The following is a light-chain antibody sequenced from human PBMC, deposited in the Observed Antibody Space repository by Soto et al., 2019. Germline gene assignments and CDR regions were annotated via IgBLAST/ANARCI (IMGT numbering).Light chain of an antibody. J-gene: IGLJ2*01. CDR1: SSNIGNNA. CDR3: AAWDDTLSGPV. CDR2: SNN. V-gene: IGLV1-44*01. Sequence: QSVLTQPPSASEAPGQRVTISCSGSSSNIGNNAVNWYQQFPVTAPKLLIHSNNQRPSGVPARFSGSKSGTSASLAISGLQSDDEADYFCAAWDDTLSGPVFGGGTKVTVL.